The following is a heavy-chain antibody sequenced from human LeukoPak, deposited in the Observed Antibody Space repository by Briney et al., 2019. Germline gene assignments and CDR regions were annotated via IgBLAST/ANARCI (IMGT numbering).Heavy chain of an antibody. J-gene: IGHJ4*02. CDR3: TRSEYTYYYDGSGYLIDY. CDR1: GFTFSNAW. Sequence: GGSLRLSCAASGFTFSNAWLNWVRQAPGKGLEWVGHIKSKTDGGTTDYAAPVKGRFTISRDDSKNTLFLQMNSLKTEDTAVYYCTRSEYTYYYDGSGYLIDYWGQGTLVTVSS. CDR2: IKSKTDGGTT. D-gene: IGHD3-22*01. V-gene: IGHV3-15*01.